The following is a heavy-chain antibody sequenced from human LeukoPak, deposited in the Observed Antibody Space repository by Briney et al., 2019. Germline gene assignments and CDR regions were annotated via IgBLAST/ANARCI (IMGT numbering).Heavy chain of an antibody. Sequence: PGGSLRLSCVASGFTFSSYSMNWVRQAPGKGLEWVSSISSSSSYIYCADSVKGRFTISRDNAKNSLYLQMNSLRAEDTAVYYCARTRSGSYLSGLDYWGQGTLVTVSS. CDR1: GFTFSSYS. D-gene: IGHD1-26*01. CDR2: ISSSSSYI. J-gene: IGHJ4*02. CDR3: ARTRSGSYLSGLDY. V-gene: IGHV3-21*01.